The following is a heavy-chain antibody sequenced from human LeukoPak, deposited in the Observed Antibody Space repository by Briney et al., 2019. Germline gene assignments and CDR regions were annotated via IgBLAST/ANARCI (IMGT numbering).Heavy chain of an antibody. CDR2: IYTSGIT. D-gene: IGHD3-9*01. V-gene: IGHV4-4*07. CDR3: ARDGDFLTSAVLDY. J-gene: IGHJ4*02. CDR1: GASITSYY. Sequence: SETLSLTCTVPGASITSYYWSWIRQPAGKGLEWIGRIYTSGITNYNPSLKSRVTMSVDTSKNQFSLKLSSVTAADTAVYYCARDGDFLTSAVLDYWGQGTLVTVSS.